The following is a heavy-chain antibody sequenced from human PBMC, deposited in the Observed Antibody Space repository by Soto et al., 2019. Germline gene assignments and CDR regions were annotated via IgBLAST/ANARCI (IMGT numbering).Heavy chain of an antibody. V-gene: IGHV1-46*01. Sequence: GASVKVSCKASGYTFTSYYMHWVRQAPGQGLEWMGIINPSGGSTSYAQKFQGRVTMTRDTSTSTVYMELSSLRSEDTAVYYCARAYGSGSHIYYYYGMDVWGQGTTVTVSS. CDR3: ARAYGSGSHIYYYYGMDV. D-gene: IGHD3-10*01. J-gene: IGHJ6*02. CDR1: GYTFTSYY. CDR2: INPSGGST.